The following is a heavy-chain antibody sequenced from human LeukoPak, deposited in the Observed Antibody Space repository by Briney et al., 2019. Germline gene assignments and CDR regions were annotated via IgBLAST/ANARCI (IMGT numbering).Heavy chain of an antibody. Sequence: ASVKVSCKASGYTFTSYYMHWLRQAPGQGLEWMGIINPSGGSTSYAQKFQGRVTMTRDTSTSTVYMELSSLRSEDTAVYYCARFPNTAMVMGLEYYYYGMDVWGQGTTVTVSS. J-gene: IGHJ6*02. D-gene: IGHD5-18*01. CDR1: GYTFTSYY. V-gene: IGHV1-46*01. CDR2: INPSGGST. CDR3: ARFPNTAMVMGLEYYYYGMDV.